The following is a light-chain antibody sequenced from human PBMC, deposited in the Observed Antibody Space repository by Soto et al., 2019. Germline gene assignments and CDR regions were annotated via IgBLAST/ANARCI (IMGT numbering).Light chain of an antibody. Sequence: EIVLTQSPGTLSLSPGERATLSCRASQSVSSSYLAWYQQKPGQAPRLLIYGASSRATGIPDRFSGSGSGTDFTLTISRLEPEDFAVYYCQQYGSSPAAYTFGQGTKGEIK. CDR3: QQYGSSPAAYT. CDR1: QSVSSSY. V-gene: IGKV3-20*01. J-gene: IGKJ2*01. CDR2: GAS.